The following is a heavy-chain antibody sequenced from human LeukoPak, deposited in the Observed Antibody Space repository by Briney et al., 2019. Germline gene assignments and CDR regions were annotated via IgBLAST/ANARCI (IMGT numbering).Heavy chain of an antibody. V-gene: IGHV3-23*01. D-gene: IGHD2-8*01. CDR1: GFTFSSYS. CDR3: AKDTSIGKYCTSGVCSPFED. CDR2: ISDSGDYT. J-gene: IGHJ4*02. Sequence: GGSLRLSCADSGFTFSSYSMNWVRQAPGKGLEWVSAISDSGDYTYYADSVKGRFTISRDNSKNTLYLHVNSLRAEDTAVYYCAKDTSIGKYCTSGVCSPFEDWGQGTPVTVSS.